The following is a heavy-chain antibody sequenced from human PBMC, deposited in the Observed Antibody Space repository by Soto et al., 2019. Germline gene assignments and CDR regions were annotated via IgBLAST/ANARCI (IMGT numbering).Heavy chain of an antibody. CDR2: INHSGST. Sequence: QVQLQQWGAGLLKPSETLSLTCAVYGGSFSGYYWSWIRQPPGKGLEWIGEINHSGSTNYNPSLKSRVTVSVDTSKNQFSLKLRSVTAAGTAVYYCARDCSSTRCPFDYWGQGTLVTVSS. D-gene: IGHD2-2*01. CDR1: GGSFSGYY. CDR3: ARDCSSTRCPFDY. V-gene: IGHV4-34*01. J-gene: IGHJ4*02.